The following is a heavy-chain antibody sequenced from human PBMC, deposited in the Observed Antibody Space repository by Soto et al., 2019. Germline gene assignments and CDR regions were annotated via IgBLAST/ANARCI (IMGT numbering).Heavy chain of an antibody. CDR3: ARSSTSANYFDY. CDR2: IYHSGST. D-gene: IGHD2-2*01. Sequence: PSETLSLTCAVSGGSISSGGYSWSWIRQPPGKGLEWIGYIYHSGSTYYNPSLKSRVTISVDTSMNQFSLKLSSVTAADTAVYYCARSSTSANYFDYWGQGTLVTVSS. J-gene: IGHJ4*02. CDR1: GGSISSGGYS. V-gene: IGHV4-30-2*05.